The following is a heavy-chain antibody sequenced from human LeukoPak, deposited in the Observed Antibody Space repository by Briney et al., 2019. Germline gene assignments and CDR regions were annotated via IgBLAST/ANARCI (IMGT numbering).Heavy chain of an antibody. CDR1: GGSISSYY. D-gene: IGHD3-16*01. CDR3: ARGGRSYDLYYFAS. J-gene: IGHJ4*02. Sequence: SETLSLTCTVSGGSISSYYWSWIRQPPGKGLEWIGYIHYSGSTHYNPSLKRRVTISVDMSENQFSLKLSSVTAADTAVYFCARGGRSYDLYYFASWGQGTLVTVSS. CDR2: IHYSGST. V-gene: IGHV4-59*12.